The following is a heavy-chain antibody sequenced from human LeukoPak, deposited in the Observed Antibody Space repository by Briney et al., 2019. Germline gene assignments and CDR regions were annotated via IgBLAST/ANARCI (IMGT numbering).Heavy chain of an antibody. CDR3: ASSKSSSWYPFYFDF. CDR2: IYPGDSDT. V-gene: IGHV5-51*01. J-gene: IGHJ4*02. Sequence: GGSLQISCQGSGSLFTSYWIGWARPLPGKGLEWMGIIYPGDSDTRYIPSFQGQVTISADKYFSTAYLQWSSLKASDTAIYYCASSKSSSWYPFYFDFWGQGTLVTVSS. D-gene: IGHD6-13*01. CDR1: GSLFTSYW.